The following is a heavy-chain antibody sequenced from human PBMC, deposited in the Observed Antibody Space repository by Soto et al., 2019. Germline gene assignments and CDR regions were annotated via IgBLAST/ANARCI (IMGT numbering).Heavy chain of an antibody. CDR3: ARESEDLTSNFDY. Sequence: GGSLRLSCAASGFTFTRYSMNWVRQAPGKGLEWVSSISSTTNYIYYGDSMKGRFTISRDNAKNSLYLEMNSLSAEDTAVYYCARESEDLTSNFDYWGQGTLVTVSS. CDR1: GFTFTRYS. V-gene: IGHV3-21*06. CDR2: ISSTTNYI. J-gene: IGHJ4*02.